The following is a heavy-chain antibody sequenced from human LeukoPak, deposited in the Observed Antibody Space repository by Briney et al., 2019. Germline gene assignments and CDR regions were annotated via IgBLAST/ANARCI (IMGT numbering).Heavy chain of an antibody. D-gene: IGHD3-3*01. CDR1: GFSFSSFW. V-gene: IGHV3-7*05. J-gene: IGHJ5*02. CDR3: ARDSPGFTIFGVVIPTP. Sequence: GGSLRLSCAASGFSFSSFWMGWVRQAPGKGPEWVANIKEDGSEKFYVDSVKGRFTISRDNAKNSVYLQMNSLRAEDTAVYYCARDSPGFTIFGVVIPTPWGQGTLATVSS. CDR2: IKEDGSEK.